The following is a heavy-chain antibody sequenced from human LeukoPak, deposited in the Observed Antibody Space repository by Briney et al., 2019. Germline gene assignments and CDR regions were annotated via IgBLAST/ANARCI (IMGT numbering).Heavy chain of an antibody. CDR1: SGSISSYY. CDR3: ASRHYYDISGSFDY. V-gene: IGHV4-59*01. CDR2: IYYSGST. D-gene: IGHD3-22*01. Sequence: SETLSLTCTVSSGSISSYYWCWIRQPPGNGLEWMGYIYYSGSTNYNPSLKSRVTISVDTSKNQFSLKLSSVTAADTAVYYCASRHYYDISGSFDYWGQGPLVTVSS. J-gene: IGHJ4*02.